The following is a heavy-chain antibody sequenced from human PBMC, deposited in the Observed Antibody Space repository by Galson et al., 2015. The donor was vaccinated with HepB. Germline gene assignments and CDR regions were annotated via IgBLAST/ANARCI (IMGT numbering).Heavy chain of an antibody. J-gene: IGHJ4*02. Sequence: SVKVSCKASGYTFTSYGISWVRQAPGQGLEWMGWISAYNGNTNYAQKLQGRVTMTTDTSTSTAYMELRSLRSDDTAVYYCAREKHGSGYFWPDLGEENYFDYWGQGTLVTVSS. V-gene: IGHV1-18*01. CDR3: AREKHGSGYFWPDLGEENYFDY. CDR2: ISAYNGNT. D-gene: IGHD6-19*01. CDR1: GYTFTSYG.